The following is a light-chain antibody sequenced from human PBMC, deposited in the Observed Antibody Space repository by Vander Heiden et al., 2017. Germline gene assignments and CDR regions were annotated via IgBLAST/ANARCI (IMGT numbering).Light chain of an antibody. CDR3: QTWGSGIVV. Sequence: QLAVTQSPFASASLAAPVKLTCTLNSRHDNYAIAWHQQQPEKGPRYLMKVNSDGSHSKGDGIPDRFSGSSSGAERYLIIAGLQSEDEADYYCQTWGSGIVVFGGGTKLTVL. V-gene: IGLV4-69*01. CDR2: VNSDGSH. CDR1: SRHDNYA. J-gene: IGLJ2*01.